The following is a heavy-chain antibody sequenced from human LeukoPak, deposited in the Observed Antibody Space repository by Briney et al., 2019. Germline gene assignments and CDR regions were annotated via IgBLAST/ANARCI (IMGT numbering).Heavy chain of an antibody. CDR2: IYISGST. CDR3: ARGQTAAAGTFWFDP. J-gene: IGHJ5*02. Sequence: SETLSLTCTVSGGSISSYYWSWIRQPAGKGLEWIGRIYISGSTNYNPSLKSRVTMSVDTSKNQFSLKLSSVTAADTAVYYCARGQTAAAGTFWFDPWGQGTLVTVSS. CDR1: GGSISSYY. D-gene: IGHD6-13*01. V-gene: IGHV4-4*07.